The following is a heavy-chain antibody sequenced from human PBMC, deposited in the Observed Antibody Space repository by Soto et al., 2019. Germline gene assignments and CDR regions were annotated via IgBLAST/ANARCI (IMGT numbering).Heavy chain of an antibody. J-gene: IGHJ6*03. V-gene: IGHV4-4*02. CDR2: IYHSGST. Sequence: QVQLQESGPGLVKPSGTLSLTCAVSSGSISSSNWWSWVRQPPGKGLEWIGEIYHSGSTNYNPSLKSRVTIAVDTSKNQFSLKLSSVTAADTAVYYCARVNLGSYYYYMDVWGKGTTVTVSS. CDR1: SGSISSSNW. D-gene: IGHD7-27*01. CDR3: ARVNLGSYYYYMDV.